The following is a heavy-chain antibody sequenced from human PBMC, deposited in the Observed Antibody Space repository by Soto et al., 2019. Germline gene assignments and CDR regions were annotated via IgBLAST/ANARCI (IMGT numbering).Heavy chain of an antibody. J-gene: IGHJ6*03. Sequence: PGGSLRLSCAASGFTFDDYAMHWVRQAPGKGLEWVSGISWNSGSIGYADPVKGRFTISRDNAKNSLYLQMNSLRAEDTALYYCAKGYGKSYEKRGDYYYYYMDVWGKGTTVTVSS. D-gene: IGHD5-18*01. CDR2: ISWNSGSI. CDR3: AKGYGKSYEKRGDYYYYYMDV. V-gene: IGHV3-9*01. CDR1: GFTFDDYA.